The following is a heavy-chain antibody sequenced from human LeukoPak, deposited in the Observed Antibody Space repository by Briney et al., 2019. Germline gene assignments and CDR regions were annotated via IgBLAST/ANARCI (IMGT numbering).Heavy chain of an antibody. Sequence: SETLSLTCTVSGGSIGSYYWSWVRQPPEKGLEWIGNIVYTGRTNYNPSLKSRVTMSIDTSKNQFSLRLNSVTAADTAVYYCARDSWWDGPKTFSDWFGPWGQGTLVTVSS. CDR3: ARDSWWDGPKTFSDWFGP. CDR2: IVYTGRT. V-gene: IGHV4-59*01. CDR1: GGSIGSYY. J-gene: IGHJ5*02. D-gene: IGHD2-15*01.